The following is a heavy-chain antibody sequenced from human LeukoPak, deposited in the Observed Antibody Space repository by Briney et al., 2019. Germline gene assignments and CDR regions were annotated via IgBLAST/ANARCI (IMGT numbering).Heavy chain of an antibody. CDR3: DRTHFRGGPDY. Sequence: PGGSLRLSCAASGFTFSAYAMHWVRQAPGRGLEWVAFISYDGSDEYYADSVKGRFTISRDNSKNTLYLQMNSLRAEDTAVYYCDRTHFRGGPDYWGQGALVTVSS. D-gene: IGHD2-2*01. CDR2: ISYDGSDE. J-gene: IGHJ4*02. CDR1: GFTFSAYA. V-gene: IGHV3-30-3*01.